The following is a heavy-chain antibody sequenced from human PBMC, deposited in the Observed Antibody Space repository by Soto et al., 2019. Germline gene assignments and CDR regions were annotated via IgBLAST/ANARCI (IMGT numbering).Heavy chain of an antibody. CDR2: ISSSGSTI. Sequence: QVQLVESGGGLVKSGGSLRLSCAASGFTFSDYYMSWIRQAPGKGLEWVSYISSSGSTIYYADSVKGRFTISRDNAKNSLYLQMNSLRAEDTAVYYCARPAAAGKLPDYYYYYMDVWGKGTTVTVSS. D-gene: IGHD6-13*01. V-gene: IGHV3-11*01. J-gene: IGHJ6*03. CDR3: ARPAAAGKLPDYYYYYMDV. CDR1: GFTFSDYY.